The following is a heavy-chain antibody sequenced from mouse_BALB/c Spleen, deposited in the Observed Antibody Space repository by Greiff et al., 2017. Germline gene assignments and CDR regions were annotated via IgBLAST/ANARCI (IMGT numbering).Heavy chain of an antibody. V-gene: IGHV5-17*02. CDR1: GFTFSSFG. CDR3: ARSPLYYGSRNYAMDY. J-gene: IGHJ4*01. D-gene: IGHD1-1*01. CDR2: ISSGSSTI. Sequence: EVMLVESGGGLVQPGGSRKLSCAASGFTFSSFGMHWVRQAPEKGLEWVAYISSGSSTIYYADTVKGRFTISRDNPKNTLFLQMTSLRSEDTAMYYCARSPLYYGSRNYAMDYWGQGTSVTVSS.